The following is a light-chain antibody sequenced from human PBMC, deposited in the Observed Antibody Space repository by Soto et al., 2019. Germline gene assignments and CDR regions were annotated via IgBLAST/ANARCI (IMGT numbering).Light chain of an antibody. CDR2: AAS. Sequence: DIQMTQSPSSLSASVGDRVTITCRASQSISNYLNWYQQKPGKAPKVLIYAASNLRSGVPSRFSGSGSGTDFTLTISSLQPEDFATYYCQQSYSTPITFGQGTRLEI. V-gene: IGKV1-39*01. CDR1: QSISNY. CDR3: QQSYSTPIT. J-gene: IGKJ5*01.